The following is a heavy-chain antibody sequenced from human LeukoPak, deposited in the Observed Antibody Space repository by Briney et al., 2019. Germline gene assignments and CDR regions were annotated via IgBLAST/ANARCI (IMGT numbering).Heavy chain of an antibody. Sequence: SETLSLTCTVSGGSISSYYGSWIRQPPGKGLEWIGYIYYSGSTNYNPSLKSRVTISVDTSKNQFSLKLSSVTAADTAVYYCARTSMVRGVIMYYYYYYMDVWGKGTTVTISS. CDR2: IYYSGST. CDR3: ARTSMVRGVIMYYYYYYMDV. V-gene: IGHV4-59*01. D-gene: IGHD3-10*01. J-gene: IGHJ6*03. CDR1: GGSISSYY.